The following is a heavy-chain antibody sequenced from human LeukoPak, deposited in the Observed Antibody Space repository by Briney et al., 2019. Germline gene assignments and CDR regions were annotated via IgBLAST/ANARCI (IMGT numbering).Heavy chain of an antibody. V-gene: IGHV4-61*02. CDR2: IYTSGST. CDR3: ASAPNVDFYDY. J-gene: IGHJ4*02. CDR1: GGSISSGSYY. Sequence: SETLSRTCTVSGGSISSGSYYWSWIRQPAGKGLEWIGRIYTSGSTNYNPSLKSRVTISVDTSKNQFSLNLTSVTAADTAVYYCASAPNVDFYDYWGQGTLVTVSS.